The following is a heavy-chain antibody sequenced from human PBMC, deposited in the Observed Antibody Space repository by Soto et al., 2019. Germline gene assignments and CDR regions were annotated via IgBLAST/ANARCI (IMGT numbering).Heavy chain of an antibody. CDR3: ASVGMTDSFGY. Sequence: QVQLVESGGGVVQPGRSLRLSCAASGFTFSSYGMHWVRQAPGKGLEWVAVIWYDGSNKYYADSVKGRFTISRDNSKNSLYLQLNSLRAEDTAVYYCASVGMTDSFGYWGQGTLVTVSS. J-gene: IGHJ4*02. CDR2: IWYDGSNK. V-gene: IGHV3-33*01. D-gene: IGHD1-26*01. CDR1: GFTFSSYG.